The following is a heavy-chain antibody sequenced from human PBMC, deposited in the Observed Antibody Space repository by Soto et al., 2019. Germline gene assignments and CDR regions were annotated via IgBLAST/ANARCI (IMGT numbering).Heavy chain of an antibody. CDR2: ISDSGGNT. D-gene: IGHD3-16*01. CDR3: AKGGSYFAD. J-gene: IGHJ4*02. Sequence: GGSLRLSCAASGFTFSNYAITWVRQAPGKGLEWVSSISDSGGNTYYADSVKGRFTISRDKSKNTLYLRMNSLRAEDTAVYYCAKGGSYFADWGQGTLVTVSS. V-gene: IGHV3-23*01. CDR1: GFTFSNYA.